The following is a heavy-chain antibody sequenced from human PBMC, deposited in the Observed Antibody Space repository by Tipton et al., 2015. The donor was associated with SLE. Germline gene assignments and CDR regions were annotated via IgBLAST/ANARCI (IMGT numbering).Heavy chain of an antibody. J-gene: IGHJ5*02. CDR2: IYSGGST. CDR1: GFTFSSYA. Sequence: SLRLSCAASGFTFSSYAMSWVRQAPGKGLEWVSVIYSGGSTYYADSVKGRFTISRDNSKNTLYLQMNSLRAEDTAVYYCAKDLDSSSPTWGQGTLVTVSS. V-gene: IGHV3-23*03. CDR3: AKDLDSSSPT. D-gene: IGHD6-13*01.